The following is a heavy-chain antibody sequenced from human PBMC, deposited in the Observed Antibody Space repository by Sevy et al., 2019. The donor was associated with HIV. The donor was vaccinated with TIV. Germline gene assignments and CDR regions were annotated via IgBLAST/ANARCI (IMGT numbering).Heavy chain of an antibody. CDR1: RFTVSNSY. V-gene: IGHV3-53*01. D-gene: IGHD3-22*01. J-gene: IGHJ3*02. Sequence: GGSLRLSCAASRFTVSNSYMSWVRQAPGKGLEWVSIIYSGVTTSYADSVRGRFTISRDNSKNTLSLQMNSLRAEDTAVYYCVRLSVYYYDSSGYYTTGNAFDIWGQGTMVTVSS. CDR2: IYSGVTT. CDR3: VRLSVYYYDSSGYYTTGNAFDI.